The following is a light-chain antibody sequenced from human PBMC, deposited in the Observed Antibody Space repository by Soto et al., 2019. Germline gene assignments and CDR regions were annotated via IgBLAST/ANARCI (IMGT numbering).Light chain of an antibody. Sequence: DIQMTQSPSSLSASVGDRVTITCRASQSISSYLNWYRQKPGKATKLLIYAASSLQSGVPSRFNGSGSGTDFTLTISSLQPEDFATYYCQQSYSTPLTFGGGTKVEIK. CDR1: QSISSY. CDR3: QQSYSTPLT. CDR2: AAS. J-gene: IGKJ4*01. V-gene: IGKV1-39*01.